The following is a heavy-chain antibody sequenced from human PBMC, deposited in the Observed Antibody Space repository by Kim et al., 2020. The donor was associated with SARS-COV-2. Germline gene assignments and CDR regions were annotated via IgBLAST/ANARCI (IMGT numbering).Heavy chain of an antibody. Sequence: SETLSLTCTVSGGSISSSSYYWGWIRQPPGKGLEWIGSIYYSGSTYYNASLKSRVTISVDTSKKQFSLKLSSVTAADTAVYYCASQSASGSGGYYNWYFDLWGRGTLVTVSS. CDR1: GGSISSSSYY. V-gene: IGHV4-39*01. CDR2: IYYSGST. CDR3: ASQSASGSGGYYNWYFDL. J-gene: IGHJ2*01. D-gene: IGHD3-3*01.